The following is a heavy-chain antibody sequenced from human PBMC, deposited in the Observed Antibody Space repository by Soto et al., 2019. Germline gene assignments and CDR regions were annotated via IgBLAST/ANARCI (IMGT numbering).Heavy chain of an antibody. D-gene: IGHD6-19*01. CDR3: ARNPGIAVAGRRSYYFDY. J-gene: IGHJ4*02. CDR2: IYYSGST. V-gene: IGHV4-31*03. Sequence: SETLSLTCTVSGGSISSGGYYWSWIRQHPGKSLEWIGYIYYSGSTFYNPSLKSRVTISVDTSKNQFSLKLSSVTAADTAAYYCARNPGIAVAGRRSYYFDYWGQGTLVTVSS. CDR1: GGSISSGGYY.